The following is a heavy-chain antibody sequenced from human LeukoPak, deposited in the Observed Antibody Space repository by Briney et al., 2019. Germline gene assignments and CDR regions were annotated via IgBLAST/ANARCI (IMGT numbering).Heavy chain of an antibody. Sequence: ASVKVSCNASGYTFTSYAINWVGQATGQGLEWMGWMNPNSGDTNYAQKFQGRVTMTRNTSISTAYMELSSLRSEDTAVYYCARELFSGGSDYWGQGTLVTVSS. CDR1: GYTFTSYA. V-gene: IGHV1-8*01. J-gene: IGHJ4*02. CDR3: ARELFSGGSDY. D-gene: IGHD2-15*01. CDR2: MNPNSGDT.